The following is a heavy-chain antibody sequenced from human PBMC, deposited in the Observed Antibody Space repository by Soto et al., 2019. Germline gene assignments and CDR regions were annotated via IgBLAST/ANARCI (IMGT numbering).Heavy chain of an antibody. Sequence: QLVQSGAEVKKPGSSVKVSCKASGFTFTSSAVQWVRQARGQRLEWIGWIVVGSGNTNYAQKFQERVTITRDMSTSTAYMELSSLRSEDTAVYYCAAGGKYDTSSSKFDYWGQGTLVTVSS. CDR2: IVVGSGNT. CDR1: GFTFTSSA. V-gene: IGHV1-58*01. D-gene: IGHD6-6*01. J-gene: IGHJ4*02. CDR3: AAGGKYDTSSSKFDY.